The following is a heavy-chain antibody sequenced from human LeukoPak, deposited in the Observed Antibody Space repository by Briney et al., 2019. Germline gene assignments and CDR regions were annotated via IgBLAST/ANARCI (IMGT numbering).Heavy chain of an antibody. CDR2: IIPIFGTA. CDR3: ARIFGTTSRYYYYVDV. D-gene: IGHD1-7*01. V-gene: IGHV1-69*13. Sequence: SVKVSCKASGGTFSSYAISWVRQAPGQGLEWMGGIIPIFGTANYAQKFQGRVTITADESTSTAYMELSSLRSEDTAVYYRARIFGTTSRYYYYVDVWGKGTTVTVSS. CDR1: GGTFSSYA. J-gene: IGHJ6*03.